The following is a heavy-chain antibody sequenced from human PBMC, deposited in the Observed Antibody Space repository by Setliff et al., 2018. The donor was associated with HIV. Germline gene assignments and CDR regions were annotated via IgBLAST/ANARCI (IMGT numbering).Heavy chain of an antibody. V-gene: IGHV4-4*07. D-gene: IGHD6-19*01. CDR2: IHTSGNT. CDR1: GGSIRIYY. Sequence: SETLSLTCTVSGGSIRIYYWNWIRQPAGKGLEWIGRIHTSGNTNYNPSLKSRVTMSVDTSKNQFSLKLSSVTAADTAVYYCARRPQWLGHYFDYWGQGTLVTVSS. CDR3: ARRPQWLGHYFDY. J-gene: IGHJ4*02.